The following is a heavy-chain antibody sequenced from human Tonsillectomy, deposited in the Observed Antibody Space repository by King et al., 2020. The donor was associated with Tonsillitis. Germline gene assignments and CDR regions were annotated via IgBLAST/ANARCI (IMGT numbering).Heavy chain of an antibody. CDR3: AGSSWYYFDY. J-gene: IGHJ4*02. CDR1: GFTFSSYW. D-gene: IGHD6-13*01. V-gene: IGHV3-74*03. Sequence: VQLVESGGGLVQPGGSLRLSCAASGFTFSSYWMHWGRQAPGEGLVWVSRINIDGSGAKYADSVKGRFTISRDNAKKTLYLQMNSLRAEDTAVYYCAGSSWYYFDYWGQGALVTVSS. CDR2: INIDGSGA.